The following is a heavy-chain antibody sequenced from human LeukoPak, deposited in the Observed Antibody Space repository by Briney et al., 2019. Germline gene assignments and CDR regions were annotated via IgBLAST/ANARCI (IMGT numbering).Heavy chain of an antibody. CDR1: GFTFSSYS. J-gene: IGHJ4*02. Sequence: GGSLRLSCAASGFTFSSYSMNWVRQAPGKGLEWVSYISSSSSTIYYADSVKGRFTIFRDNAKNSLYLQMNSLRAEDTAVYYCARLKLRYCYYFDYWGQGTLVTVSS. V-gene: IGHV3-48*01. CDR3: ARLKLRYCYYFDY. D-gene: IGHD3-9*01. CDR2: ISSSSSTI.